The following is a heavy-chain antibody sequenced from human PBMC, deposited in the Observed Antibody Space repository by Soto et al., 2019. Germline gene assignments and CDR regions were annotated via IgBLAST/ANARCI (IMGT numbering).Heavy chain of an antibody. V-gene: IGHV2-5*02. D-gene: IGHD6-25*01. Sequence: QITLKESGPPLVKPTQTLTLTCTFSGFSLGTSGVAVGWIRQPPGKALEWLALIFWDDDKRYSPSLKSRLSTTKNPPKTQVVLKMTGRAPVNTATYYWTRSPRRSGKDFDYGGKETLVTVA. CDR1: GFSLGTSGVA. CDR3: TRSPRRSGKDFDY. J-gene: IGHJ4*02. CDR2: IFWDDDK.